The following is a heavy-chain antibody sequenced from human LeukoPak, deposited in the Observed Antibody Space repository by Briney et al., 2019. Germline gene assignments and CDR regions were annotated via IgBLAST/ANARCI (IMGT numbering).Heavy chain of an antibody. CDR1: GFTFSTYG. J-gene: IGHJ5*02. CDR3: ANFIYGSGSTFPPLDP. V-gene: IGHV3-30*02. CDR2: IRYDGSIK. D-gene: IGHD3-10*01. Sequence: PGGSLRLSCAASGFTFSTYGMHWVRQAPGKGLEWVAFIRYDGSIKYYSDSVKGRFTISRDNSKNTLYLQMNSLRAEDTAVYYCANFIYGSGSTFPPLDPWGQGTLVTVSS.